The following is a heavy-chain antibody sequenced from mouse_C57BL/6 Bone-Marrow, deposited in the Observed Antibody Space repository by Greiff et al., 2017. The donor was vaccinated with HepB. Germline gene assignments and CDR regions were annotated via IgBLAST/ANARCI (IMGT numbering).Heavy chain of an antibody. Sequence: EVKLVESGGGLVKPGGSLKLSCAASGFTFSDYGMHWVRQAPEKGLEWVAYISSGSSTIYYADTVKGRFTISRDNAKNTLFLQMTSLRSEDTAMYYCARQITGMSSDYWGQGTTLTVSS. CDR1: GFTFSDYG. CDR2: ISSGSSTI. V-gene: IGHV5-17*01. J-gene: IGHJ2*01. CDR3: ARQITGMSSDY. D-gene: IGHD4-1*01.